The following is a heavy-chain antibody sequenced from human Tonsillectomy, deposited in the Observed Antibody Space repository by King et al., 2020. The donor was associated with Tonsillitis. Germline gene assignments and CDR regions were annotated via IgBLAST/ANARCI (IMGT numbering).Heavy chain of an antibody. CDR3: AKGGCSSTSCYYDCDY. CDR1: GFTFSSYA. J-gene: IGHJ4*02. CDR2: ISGSGGST. Sequence: VQLVESGGGLVQPGGSLRLSCAASGFTFSSYAMSWVRQAPGKGLDWVSAISGSGGSTYYADSVKGRFTISRDNSKNTLYLQMNSLRAEDTAVYYCAKGGCSSTSCYYDCDYWGQGTLVTVSS. D-gene: IGHD2-2*01. V-gene: IGHV3-23*04.